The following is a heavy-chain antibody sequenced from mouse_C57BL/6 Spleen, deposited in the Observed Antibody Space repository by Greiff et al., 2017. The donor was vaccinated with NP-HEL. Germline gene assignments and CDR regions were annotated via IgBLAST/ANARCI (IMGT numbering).Heavy chain of an antibody. Sequence: EVKLMESGGGLVKPGGSLKLSCAASGFTFSSYTMSWVRQTPEKRLEWVATISGGGGNTYYPDSVKGRFTISRDNAKNTLYLQMSSLRSEDTALYYCAGRGDYDDWYFDVWGTGTTVTVSS. J-gene: IGHJ1*03. CDR2: ISGGGGNT. V-gene: IGHV5-9*01. CDR1: GFTFSSYT. D-gene: IGHD2-4*01. CDR3: AGRGDYDDWYFDV.